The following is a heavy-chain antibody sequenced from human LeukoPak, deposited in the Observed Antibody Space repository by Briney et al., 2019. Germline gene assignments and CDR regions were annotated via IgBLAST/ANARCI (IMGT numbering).Heavy chain of an antibody. CDR1: GFTFKNYA. J-gene: IGHJ4*02. CDR2: ITNGGTA. Sequence: GGSLRLSCVASGFTFKNYAMNWVRQAPGKGLEWVSGITNGGTAHYGDSVKGRFTISRDNSKSTLYLQMNTLSAEDTAVYYCAKGYFGSGSYYNPYFDYWGQGTLVTVSS. V-gene: IGHV3-23*01. D-gene: IGHD3-10*01. CDR3: AKGYFGSGSYYNPYFDY.